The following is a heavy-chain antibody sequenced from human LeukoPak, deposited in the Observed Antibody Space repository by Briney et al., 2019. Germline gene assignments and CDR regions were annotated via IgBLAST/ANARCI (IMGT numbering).Heavy chain of an antibody. J-gene: IGHJ4*02. CDR1: GYTFTGYY. V-gene: IGHV1-2*02. CDR3: AREGRYCSSTSCPLDY. CDR2: INPNSGGT. D-gene: IGHD2-2*01. Sequence: ASVKVSCKASGYTFTGYYMHWVRQAPGQGLEWMGWINPNSGGTNYAQKFQGRVTMTRDTSISTAYTELSRLRSDDTAVYYCAREGRYCSSTSCPLDYWGQGTLVTVSS.